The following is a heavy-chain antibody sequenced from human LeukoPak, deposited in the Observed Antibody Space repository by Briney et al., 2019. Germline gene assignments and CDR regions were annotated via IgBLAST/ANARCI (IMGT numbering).Heavy chain of an antibody. Sequence: SETLSLTCAVYGGSFSGYYWSWIRQPPGKGLEWIGEINHSGSTNYNPSLKSRVTISVDTSKNQFSLKLSSVTAEDTAVYYCARGSIAVADNDYWGQGTLVTVSS. CDR3: ARGSIAVADNDY. CDR2: INHSGST. V-gene: IGHV4-34*01. CDR1: GGSFSGYY. J-gene: IGHJ4*02. D-gene: IGHD6-19*01.